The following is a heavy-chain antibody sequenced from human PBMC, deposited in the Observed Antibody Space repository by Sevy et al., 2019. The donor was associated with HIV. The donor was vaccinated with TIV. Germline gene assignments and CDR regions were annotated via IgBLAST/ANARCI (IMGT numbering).Heavy chain of an antibody. CDR2: IYYNGHI. D-gene: IGHD1-26*01. J-gene: IGHJ4*02. Sequence: SETLSLTCTVSGGSITSLYWNWIRQPPGKGLEWIANIYYNGHINYNPSLKSRVTLSLDTSKNRFSLRLSSLTAADTAMYYCAGGNAWGRGYSWGQGTLVTVSS. CDR1: GGSITSLY. V-gene: IGHV4-59*11. CDR3: AGGNAWGRGYS.